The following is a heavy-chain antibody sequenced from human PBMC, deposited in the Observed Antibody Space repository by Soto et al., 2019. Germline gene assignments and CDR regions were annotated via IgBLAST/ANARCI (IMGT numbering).Heavy chain of an antibody. CDR1: GYTFTSYY. CDR2: INASNGST. Sequence: GVSVKVSCKASGYTFTSYYMHWVRQAPGQGLEWMGIINASNGSTSYAQKLQGRVTMTTDTSTSTAYMELRSLRSDDTAVYHCARDKAPDHGYSGYDSAFDIWGQGTMVTVSS. V-gene: IGHV1-46*01. CDR3: ARDKAPDHGYSGYDSAFDI. J-gene: IGHJ3*02. D-gene: IGHD5-12*01.